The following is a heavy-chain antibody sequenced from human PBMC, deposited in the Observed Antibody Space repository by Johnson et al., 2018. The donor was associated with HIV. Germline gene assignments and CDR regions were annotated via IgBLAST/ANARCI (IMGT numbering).Heavy chain of an antibody. CDR2: IKQDGSEK. CDR3: ARDFGYSSGWYRDDAFDI. Sequence: VQLVESGGGVVRPGGSLRLSCAASGFTFVDYAMSWVRQAPGKGLEWVANIKQDGSEKSYVDSVKGRFTISRDNAKNSLYLQMNSLRAEDTAVYYCARDFGYSSGWYRDDAFDIWGQGTMVTVSS. D-gene: IGHD6-19*01. J-gene: IGHJ3*02. CDR1: GFTFVDYA. V-gene: IGHV3-7*01.